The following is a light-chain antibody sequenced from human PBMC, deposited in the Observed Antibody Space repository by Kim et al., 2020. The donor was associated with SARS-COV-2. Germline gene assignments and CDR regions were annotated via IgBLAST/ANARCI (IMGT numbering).Light chain of an antibody. Sequence: EIVMTQSPATLSVSPGERATLSCRASQSVSSNLAWYQQKPGQAPRPLIYGESTRATGIPARFSGSGSGTEFTLTISSLQSEDFAVYYCQQYNNWAPYTFGQGTKLEIK. CDR3: QQYNNWAPYT. CDR2: GES. J-gene: IGKJ2*01. CDR1: QSVSSN. V-gene: IGKV3-15*01.